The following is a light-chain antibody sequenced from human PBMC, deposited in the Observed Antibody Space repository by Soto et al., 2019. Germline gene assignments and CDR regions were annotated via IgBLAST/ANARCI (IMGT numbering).Light chain of an antibody. CDR3: QHYNNWPPWT. Sequence: EIMMTQSPATLSVSPGERATLSCRAGQSVSINLAWYQQKPGQAPRLLIYGASTRATGIPARFSGSGSGTEFALTISSLQSEDFAVYYCQHYNNWPPWTFGQGTKVDIK. J-gene: IGKJ1*01. CDR2: GAS. V-gene: IGKV3-15*01. CDR1: QSVSIN.